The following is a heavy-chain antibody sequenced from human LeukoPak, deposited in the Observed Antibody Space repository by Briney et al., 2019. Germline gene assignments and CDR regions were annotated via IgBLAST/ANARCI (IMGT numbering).Heavy chain of an antibody. D-gene: IGHD3-22*01. CDR1: GGSFSGYY. CDR2: INPSGET. V-gene: IGHV4-34*01. CDR3: ARGRQEVSMIVVVMTAVSYYLDV. Sequence: PSETLSLTSAVYGGSFSGYYWTWIRQAPREGREWIGEINPSGETSYNPSLKSRLTLSVDASKNQFSLNLRSLTAADTAVYYCARGRQEVSMIVVVMTAVSYYLDVWGKGTTVTVS. J-gene: IGHJ6*03.